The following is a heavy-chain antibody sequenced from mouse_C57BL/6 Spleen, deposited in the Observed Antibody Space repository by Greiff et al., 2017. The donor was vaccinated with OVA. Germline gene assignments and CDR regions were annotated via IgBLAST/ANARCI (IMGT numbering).Heavy chain of an antibody. CDR1: GYTFTSYG. CDR2: IYPRSGNT. CDR3: ARSGGSSYFDY. J-gene: IGHJ2*01. D-gene: IGHD1-1*01. V-gene: IGHV1-81*01. Sequence: VQLQESGAELARPGASVKLSCKASGYTFTSYGISWVKQRTGQGLEWIGEIYPRSGNTYYNEKFKGKATLTADKSSSTAYMELRSLTSEDSAVYFCARSGGSSYFDYWGQGTTLTVSS.